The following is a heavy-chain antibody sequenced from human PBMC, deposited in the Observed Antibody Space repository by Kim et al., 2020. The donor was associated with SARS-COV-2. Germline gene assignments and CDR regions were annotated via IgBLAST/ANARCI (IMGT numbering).Heavy chain of an antibody. CDR2: IYSGGST. V-gene: IGHV3-66*01. J-gene: IGHJ6*02. D-gene: IGHD6-19*01. CDR1: GFTVSSNY. CDR3: ARDVGVGQWTSYYYYGMDV. Sequence: GGSLRLSCAASGFTVSSNYMSWVRQAPGKGLEWVSVIYSGGSTYYADSVKGRFTISRDNSKNTLYLQMNSLRAEDTAVYYCARDVGVGQWTSYYYYGMDVWGQGTTVTVSS.